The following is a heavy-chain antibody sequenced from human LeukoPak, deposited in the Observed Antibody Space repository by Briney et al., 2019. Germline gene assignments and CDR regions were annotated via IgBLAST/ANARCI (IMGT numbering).Heavy chain of an antibody. CDR3: AKAASIATTAWFDP. CDR2: ISGDGDST. D-gene: IGHD6-13*01. J-gene: IGHJ5*02. Sequence: GGSLRLSCAASGFTFSTYAMSWVRQAPGKGLEWVSAISGDGDSTFYADSVKGRFTISRDNSKSTLYLQMNSLRAEDTAVYYCAKAASIATTAWFDPWGQGTLVTVSS. CDR1: GFTFSTYA. V-gene: IGHV3-23*01.